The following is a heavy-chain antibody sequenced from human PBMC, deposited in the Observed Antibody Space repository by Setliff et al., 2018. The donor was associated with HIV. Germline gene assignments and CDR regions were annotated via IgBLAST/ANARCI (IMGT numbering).Heavy chain of an antibody. CDR3: ARFWSNSPLLDY. D-gene: IGHD4-4*01. J-gene: IGHJ4*02. V-gene: IGHV4-59*11. CDR2: IHHSGST. Sequence: SETLSLTCTVSNASISSHYWSWIRQPPGKGLEWIGYIHHSGSTNYNPSLKGRVSISVDTSKNQFSRKLSSVTAAETAVYYFARFWSNSPLLDYWGPGTLVTVSS. CDR1: NASISSHY.